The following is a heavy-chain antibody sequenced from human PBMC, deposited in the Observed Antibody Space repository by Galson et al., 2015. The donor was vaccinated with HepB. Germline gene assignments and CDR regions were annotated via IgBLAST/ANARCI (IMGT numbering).Heavy chain of an antibody. CDR3: ARSHITMIVVDY. CDR2: INPNSGGT. V-gene: IGHV1-2*02. CDR1: GYTFTGYY. D-gene: IGHD3-22*01. Sequence: SVKVSCKASGYTFTGYYMHWVRQAPGQGLEWMGWINPNSGGTNYAQKFQGRVTMTRDTSISTAYMELSRLRSDDTAVYYCARSHITMIVVDYWGQGTLVTVSS. J-gene: IGHJ4*02.